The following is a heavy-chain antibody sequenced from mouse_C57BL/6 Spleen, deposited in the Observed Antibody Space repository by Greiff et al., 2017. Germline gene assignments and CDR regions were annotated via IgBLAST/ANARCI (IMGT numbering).Heavy chain of an antibody. Sequence: QVQLQQSGAELVRPGASVKLSCKASGYTFTDYYINWVKQRPGQGLEWIARIYPGSGNTYYNEKFKGKATLTAEKSSSTAYMQLSSLTSEDSAVYFCARSDGYFDVWGTGTTVTVSS. CDR2: IYPGSGNT. V-gene: IGHV1-76*01. J-gene: IGHJ1*03. CDR3: ARSDGYFDV. CDR1: GYTFTDYY.